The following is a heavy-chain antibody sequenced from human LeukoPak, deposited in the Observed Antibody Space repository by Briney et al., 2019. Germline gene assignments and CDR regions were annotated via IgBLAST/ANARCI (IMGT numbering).Heavy chain of an antibody. V-gene: IGHV3-15*04. D-gene: IGHD2/OR15-2a*01. J-gene: IGHJ4*02. CDR3: TTGVVALLTFDY. CDR2: IANKINSERK. CDR1: GLIFSDAW. Sequence: GGSLRLSCAASGLIFSDAWMGWVRQAPGKGLEWVGRIANKINSERKDYAAPVRGRFSISRDDSENTLYLQMNGLQTEDTGVYYCTTGVVALLTFDYWGQGTLVTVSS.